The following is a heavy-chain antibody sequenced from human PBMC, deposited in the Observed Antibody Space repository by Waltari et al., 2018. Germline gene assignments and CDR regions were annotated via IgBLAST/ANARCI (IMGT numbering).Heavy chain of an antibody. D-gene: IGHD4-4*01. CDR2: LYPEDGET. Sequence: QVQLVQSGAEVKKPGASVKVSCKVSGYTLTELSMHWVRQAPGKGLERMGGLYPEDGETIYAQKFQGRVTMTEDTSTDTAYMELSSLRAEDTAVYYCAKSNSDYEYVSLDYWGQGTLVTVSS. CDR1: GYTLTELS. V-gene: IGHV1-24*01. CDR3: AKSNSDYEYVSLDY. J-gene: IGHJ4*02.